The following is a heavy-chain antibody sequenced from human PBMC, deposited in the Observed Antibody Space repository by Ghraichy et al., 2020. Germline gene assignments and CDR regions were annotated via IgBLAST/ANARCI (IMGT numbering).Heavy chain of an antibody. J-gene: IGHJ5*02. V-gene: IGHV4-31*03. CDR2: IYYSGST. D-gene: IGHD2-15*01. CDR1: GGSISSGGYY. Sequence: SETLSLTCTVSGGSISSGGYYWSWIRQHPGKGLEWIGYIYYSGSTYYNPSLKSRVTISVDTSKNQFSLKLSSVTAADTAVYYCARTPQFVVVVAGPPQNWFDPWGQGTLVTVSS. CDR3: ARTPQFVVVVAGPPQNWFDP.